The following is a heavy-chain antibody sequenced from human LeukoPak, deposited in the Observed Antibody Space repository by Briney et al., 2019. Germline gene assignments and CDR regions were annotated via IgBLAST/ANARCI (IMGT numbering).Heavy chain of an antibody. CDR1: GFTVSSNY. J-gene: IGHJ6*02. Sequence: GGSLRLSCAAFGFTVSSNYMSWVRQAPGKGLEWVSVIYSGGSTYYADSVKGRFTISRDNSKNTLYLQMNSLRAEDTAVYHCARTGRTAVDVWGQGTTVTVSS. D-gene: IGHD1/OR15-1a*01. CDR2: IYSGGST. V-gene: IGHV3-66*01. CDR3: ARTGRTAVDV.